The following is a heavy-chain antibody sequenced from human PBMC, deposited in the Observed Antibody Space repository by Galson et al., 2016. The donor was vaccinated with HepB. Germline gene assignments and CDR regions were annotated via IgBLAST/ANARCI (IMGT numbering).Heavy chain of an antibody. CDR2: IGTVSG. CDR1: GFTFSGYK. Sequence: SLRLSCATSGFTFSGYKMNWVRQAPGKGLEWISHIGTVSGYADSVEGRFTISRDNAKNSLYLQMNSLGAEDTAVYYCARWVGRDGWGQGALVTV. V-gene: IGHV3-48*01. J-gene: IGHJ4*02. CDR3: ARWVGRDG. D-gene: IGHD5-24*01.